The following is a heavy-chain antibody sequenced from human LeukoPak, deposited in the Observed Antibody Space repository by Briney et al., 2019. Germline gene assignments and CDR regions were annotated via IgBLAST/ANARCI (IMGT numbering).Heavy chain of an antibody. D-gene: IGHD6-13*01. J-gene: IGHJ4*02. CDR1: GGSISSSSYY. V-gene: IGHV4-39*07. CDR3: ARGGDSSSRSVDY. CDR2: IYYSGST. Sequence: SETLSLTCTVSGGSISSSSYYWGWIRQPPGKGLEWIGSIYYSGSTYYNPSLKSRVTISVDTSKNQFSLRLSSVTAADTAVYYCARGGDSSSRSVDYWGQGTLVTVSS.